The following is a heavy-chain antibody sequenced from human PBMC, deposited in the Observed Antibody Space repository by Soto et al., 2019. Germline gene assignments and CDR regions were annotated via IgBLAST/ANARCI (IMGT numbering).Heavy chain of an antibody. CDR2: MNPNSGNT. Sequence: ASVKVSCKASGYTFPSHDINWVRQATGQGLEWLGWMNPNSGNTGYAQKFQGRITLTRSTSTSTAYMELTSLRSEDTAVYYCARGINWGQGTMVTVSS. J-gene: IGHJ3*01. CDR1: GYTFPSHD. V-gene: IGHV1-8*01. CDR3: ARGIN.